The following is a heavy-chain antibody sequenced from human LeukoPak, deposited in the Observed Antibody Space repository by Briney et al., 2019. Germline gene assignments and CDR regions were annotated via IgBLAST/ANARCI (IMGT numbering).Heavy chain of an antibody. Sequence: GASVKVSCKASGYTFTGYYIHWVRQAPGQGLEWMGWFSTDNGNTHYTQKFQGRVTLTTDTSTYTAYMELRSLTSDDTAVYYCARERYCSGGICHGNFDYWGQGTLVTVSS. D-gene: IGHD2-15*01. CDR2: FSTDNGNT. CDR1: GYTFTGYY. V-gene: IGHV1-18*04. CDR3: ARERYCSGGICHGNFDY. J-gene: IGHJ4*02.